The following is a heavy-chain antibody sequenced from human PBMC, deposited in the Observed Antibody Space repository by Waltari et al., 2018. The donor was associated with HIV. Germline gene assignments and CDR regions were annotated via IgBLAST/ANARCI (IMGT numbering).Heavy chain of an antibody. CDR2: ISWKSGSI. CDR3: AKGQTLYWYFDL. J-gene: IGHJ2*01. CDR1: GFTFDDYA. V-gene: IGHV3-9*01. Sequence: EVQLVESGGGLVQPGRSLRLSCAASGFTFDDYAMHWVRQAPGKGREGVSGISWKSGSIGYADSVKGRFTISRDNAKNSLYLQMNSLRAEDTALYYCAKGQTLYWYFDLWGRGTLVTVSS.